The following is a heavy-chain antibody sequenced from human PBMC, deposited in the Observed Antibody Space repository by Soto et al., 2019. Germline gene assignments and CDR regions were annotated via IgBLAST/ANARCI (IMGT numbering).Heavy chain of an antibody. D-gene: IGHD1-26*01. CDR3: ARVTWELPTPYYYYGMDV. V-gene: IGHV1-69*01. CDR1: GGTFSSYA. J-gene: IGHJ6*02. CDR2: IIPIFGTA. Sequence: QVQLVQSGAEVKKPGSSVKVSCKASGGTFSSYAISWVRQAPGQGLEWMGGIIPIFGTANYAQKFQGRVTITADESTSTAYMELSSLRSEDTAVYYCARVTWELPTPYYYYGMDVWGQGTTVTVSS.